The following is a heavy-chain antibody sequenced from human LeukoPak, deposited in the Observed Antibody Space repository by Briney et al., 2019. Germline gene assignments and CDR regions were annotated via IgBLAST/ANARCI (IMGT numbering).Heavy chain of an antibody. CDR1: GFTFSSYE. Sequence: GGSLRLSCAASGFTFSSYEMNWVRQAPGKVLEWVSYISSSGSTIYYADSVKGRFTISRDNAKNSLYLQMNSLRAEDTALYYCARGENSGSYFTIGNAFDIWGQGTMVTVSS. CDR3: ARGENSGSYFTIGNAFDI. J-gene: IGHJ3*02. D-gene: IGHD1-26*01. V-gene: IGHV3-48*03. CDR2: ISSSGSTI.